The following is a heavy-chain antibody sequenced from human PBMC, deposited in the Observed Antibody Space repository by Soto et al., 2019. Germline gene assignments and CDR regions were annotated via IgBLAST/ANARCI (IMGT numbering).Heavy chain of an antibody. D-gene: IGHD1-26*01. CDR2: INPSDGTT. J-gene: IGHJ4*02. V-gene: IGHV1-46*01. Sequence: QVQLVQSGAEVKRPGASVKVSCKASGYTFTTFFIHLVRQAAGQGLEWMAVINPSDGTTTYAQKFQSRVTMTRDTSTSTVYMDLVSLTSEDTAVYFCTRDRGGSYFDYWGQGTQVTVSS. CDR3: TRDRGGSYFDY. CDR1: GYTFTTFF.